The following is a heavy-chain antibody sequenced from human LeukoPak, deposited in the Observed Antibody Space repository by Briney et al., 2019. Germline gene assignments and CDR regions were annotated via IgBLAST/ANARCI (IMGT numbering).Heavy chain of an antibody. Sequence: PSETLSPTCAVYGGSFSGYYWSWIRQPPGKGLEWIGEINHSGSANYDPSLKSRVTISVDTSKNQFSLKLSSVTAADTAVYYCARATVTTPRPYYYDSSGYYTRWGQGTLVTVSS. D-gene: IGHD3-22*01. CDR3: ARATVTTPRPYYYDSSGYYTR. CDR1: GGSFSGYY. V-gene: IGHV4-34*01. J-gene: IGHJ4*02. CDR2: INHSGSA.